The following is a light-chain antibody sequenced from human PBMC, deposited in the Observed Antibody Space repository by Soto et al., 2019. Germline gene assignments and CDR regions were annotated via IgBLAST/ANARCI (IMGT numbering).Light chain of an antibody. CDR1: QSVSDY. CDR2: GAS. J-gene: IGKJ5*01. V-gene: IGKV3-20*01. Sequence: ETVLTQSPARLSLSPGERATLSCRAGQSVSDYLAWYQQKPGQVPRLLIYGASFRATGIPDRFSGSGSGTDFTLTISRLEPEDFAMYYCQQFGGSPVTFGQGTRLEIK. CDR3: QQFGGSPVT.